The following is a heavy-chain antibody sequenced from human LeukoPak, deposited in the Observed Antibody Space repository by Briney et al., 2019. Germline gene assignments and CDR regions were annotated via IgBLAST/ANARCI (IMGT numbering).Heavy chain of an antibody. D-gene: IGHD6-19*01. CDR2: IYYSGST. V-gene: IGHV4-39*01. CDR3: ARQDIAVAASYYFHY. CDR1: GGSISSSSNY. J-gene: IGHJ4*02. Sequence: SETLSLTCTVSGGSISSSSNYWGWIRQPPGKGLEWIGSIYYSGSTYYNPSLKSRVTICVDTSKNQFYLKLSSVTAADTAVYYCARQDIAVAASYYFHYWGQGTLVTVSS.